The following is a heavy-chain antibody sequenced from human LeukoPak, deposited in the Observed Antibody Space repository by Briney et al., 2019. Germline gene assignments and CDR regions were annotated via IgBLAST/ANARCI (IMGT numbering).Heavy chain of an antibody. Sequence: SETLSLTCTVSGGSISSYYWSWIRQPPGKGLEWIGYIYYSGSTNYNPSLKSRVTISVDTSKNQFSLKLSSVTAADTAMNYCARPRRASGGSFYYFDYWGQGTLVTVSS. CDR2: IYYSGST. D-gene: IGHD2-15*01. J-gene: IGHJ4*02. V-gene: IGHV4-59*01. CDR1: GGSISSYY. CDR3: ARPRRASGGSFYYFDY.